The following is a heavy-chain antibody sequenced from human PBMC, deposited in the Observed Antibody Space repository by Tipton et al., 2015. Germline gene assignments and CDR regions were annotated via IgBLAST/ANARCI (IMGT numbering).Heavy chain of an antibody. D-gene: IGHD6-6*01. CDR3: AKHVQRQIVGDAFDI. J-gene: IGHJ3*02. CDR2: ISDNGGAT. Sequence: GSLRLSCAAPGFNFRTYAMSWVRQAPGKGLEWVSSISDNGGATFYADSVKGRFTISRDSSLYLQMNSLRAEDTALYYCAKHVQRQIVGDAFDIWGQGTLVTVSS. V-gene: IGHV3-23*01. CDR1: GFNFRTYA.